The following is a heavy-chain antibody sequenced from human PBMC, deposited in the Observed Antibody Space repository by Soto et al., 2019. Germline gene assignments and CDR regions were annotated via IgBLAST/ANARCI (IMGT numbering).Heavy chain of an antibody. CDR1: GFTFGDYA. CDR2: IRSKAYGGTT. Sequence: GGSLRLSCTASGFTFGDYAMSWFRQAPGKGLEWVGFIRSKAYGGTTEYAASVKGRFTISRDDSKSIAYLQMNSLKTEDTAVYYCTTLYCGGDCSLEFYGMDVWGQGTTVTVSS. CDR3: TTLYCGGDCSLEFYGMDV. J-gene: IGHJ6*02. V-gene: IGHV3-49*03. D-gene: IGHD2-21*02.